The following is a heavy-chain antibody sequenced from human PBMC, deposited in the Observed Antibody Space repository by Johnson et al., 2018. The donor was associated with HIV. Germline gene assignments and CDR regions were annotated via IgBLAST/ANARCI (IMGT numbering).Heavy chain of an antibody. J-gene: IGHJ3*02. V-gene: IGHV3-30*02. CDR2: IRYDGSNK. CDR1: GFTFSSYG. CDR3: ARELGEDDYYDRWGDAFGI. D-gene: IGHD3-22*01. Sequence: QVQLVESGGGVVQPGGSLRLSCAASGFTFSSYGMHWVRQAPGQGLEWVAFIRYDGSNKYYAGSVKGRFTISRDNSKNTLYLQMNSLRIEDTAADLCARELGEDDYYDRWGDAFGIWGQGTMVTVSS.